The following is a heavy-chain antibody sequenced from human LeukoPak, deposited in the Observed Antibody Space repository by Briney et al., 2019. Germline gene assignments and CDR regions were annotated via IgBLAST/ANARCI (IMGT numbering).Heavy chain of an antibody. CDR3: AWTTVTTSSYYYYYMDV. V-gene: IGHV1-69*01. Sequence: SVKVSCKASGGTFSSYAISWVRQAPGQGLEWMGGIIPIFGTANYAQKFQGRVTITADESTSTAYMELSSLRSEDTAVYYSAWTTVTTSSYYYYYMDVWGKGTTVTVSS. CDR1: GGTFSSYA. J-gene: IGHJ6*03. CDR2: IIPIFGTA. D-gene: IGHD4-17*01.